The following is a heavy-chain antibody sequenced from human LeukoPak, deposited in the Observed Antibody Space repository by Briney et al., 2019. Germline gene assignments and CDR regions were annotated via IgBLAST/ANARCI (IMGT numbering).Heavy chain of an antibody. J-gene: IGHJ4*02. V-gene: IGHV4-59*01. Sequence: KSSETLSLTCTVSGGSINSYYWSWIRQPPGEGLEWIGYIYYSGTTNYNPSLQSRVTMSVDTSKNQFSLKLSSVTAADTAVYYCARANYYDSSGYYSGVRFDYWGQGTLVTVSS. CDR2: IYYSGTT. D-gene: IGHD3-22*01. CDR1: GGSINSYY. CDR3: ARANYYDSSGYYSGVRFDY.